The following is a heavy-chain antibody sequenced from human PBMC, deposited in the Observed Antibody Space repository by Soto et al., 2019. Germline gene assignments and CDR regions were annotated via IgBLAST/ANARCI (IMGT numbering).Heavy chain of an antibody. D-gene: IGHD6-19*01. V-gene: IGHV1-2*02. CDR3: ARVGPAPIAVAGTPLFDY. CDR2: IDPNSGGT. Sequence: ASVKVSCKASGYTFTGYYMHWVRQAPGQGLEWMGWIDPNSGGTNYAQKFQGRVTMTRDTSISTAYMELSRLRSDDTAVYYCARVGPAPIAVAGTPLFDYWGQGTLVTVSS. J-gene: IGHJ4*02. CDR1: GYTFTGYY.